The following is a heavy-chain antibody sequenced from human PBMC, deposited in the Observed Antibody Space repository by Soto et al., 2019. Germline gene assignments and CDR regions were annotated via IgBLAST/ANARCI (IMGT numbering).Heavy chain of an antibody. CDR1: GFTFSSYG. D-gene: IGHD4-17*01. CDR3: ARDLSGDYGALDT. V-gene: IGHV3-33*01. J-gene: IGHJ3*02. CDR2: IWYDGSNK. Sequence: GGSLRLSCAASGFTFSSYGMHWARQAPGKGLEWVAVIWYDGSNKVYADSVKGRFTTSRDNSKNTLYLQMNSLRAEDTAVYYCARDLSGDYGALDTWGQGTMVTVSS.